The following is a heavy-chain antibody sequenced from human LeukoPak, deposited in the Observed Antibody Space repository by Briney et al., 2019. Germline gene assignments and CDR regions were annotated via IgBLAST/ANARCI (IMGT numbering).Heavy chain of an antibody. CDR3: ARGDSDHYITLDY. D-gene: IGHD4-17*01. CDR1: GFSLSAYS. J-gene: IGHJ4*02. Sequence: GGSLRLSCAASGFSLSAYSMNWVRQAPGKGLEWVSYISRSSDAIYDADSVKGRSTISRDNAKNLLFLQMNSLGVEDTALYYCARGDSDHYITLDYWGQGTLVTVSS. V-gene: IGHV3-48*01. CDR2: ISRSSDAI.